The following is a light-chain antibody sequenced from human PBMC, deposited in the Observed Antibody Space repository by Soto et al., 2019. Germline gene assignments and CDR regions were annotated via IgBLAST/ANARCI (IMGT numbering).Light chain of an antibody. Sequence: DIQLTQSPSFLSASVGDTVTITCRASQGMSTYLAWYQQKPGKVPKLLIRSASTLQSGVPPRFSGGGSGTEFTLTISTHQPDDSGIYYCQQLNGYQLAFGGGTIVEIK. V-gene: IGKV1-9*01. CDR1: QGMSTY. CDR2: SAS. J-gene: IGKJ4*01. CDR3: QQLNGYQLA.